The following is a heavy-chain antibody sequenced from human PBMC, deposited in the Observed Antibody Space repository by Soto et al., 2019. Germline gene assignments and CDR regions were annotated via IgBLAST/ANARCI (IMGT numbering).Heavy chain of an antibody. J-gene: IGHJ4*02. CDR3: VSQRTTVPTQAYFDY. Sequence: SETLSLTCTVSGGSVTNSSYYWGWIRQSPGKGLEWIGSVYYRGRSYSKSSVKSRVTISVDTSKNRFSLSLNSVTASDTAVYFCVSQRTTVPTQAYFDYWGPGALVTVP. V-gene: IGHV4-39*01. CDR1: GGSVTNSSYY. CDR2: VYYRGRS. D-gene: IGHD4-17*01.